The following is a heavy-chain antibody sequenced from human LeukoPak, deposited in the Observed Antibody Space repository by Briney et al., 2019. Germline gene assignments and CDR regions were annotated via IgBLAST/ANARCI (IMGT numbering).Heavy chain of an antibody. CDR1: GFTFSSYA. D-gene: IGHD2-15*01. J-gene: IGHJ4*02. Sequence: PGGSLRLSCXASGFTFSSYAXSWVRQAPGKGLEWVSGTSGSGGSTYYAGSVKGRFTISRDNSKNTLYLQMNSLRVEDTAVYYCAKNGGSQCYSHLDSWGQGTLVTVSS. CDR2: TSGSGGST. CDR3: AKNGGSQCYSHLDS. V-gene: IGHV3-23*01.